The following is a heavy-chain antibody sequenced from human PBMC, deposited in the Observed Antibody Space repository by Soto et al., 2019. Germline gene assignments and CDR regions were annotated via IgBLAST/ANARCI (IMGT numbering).Heavy chain of an antibody. V-gene: IGHV3-66*01. CDR1: GFAVSSNY. J-gene: IGHJ5*02. D-gene: IGHD3-3*01. Sequence: VQLVESGGGLVQPGGSLRLSCAASGFAVSSNYMSWVRQAPGKGLEWVSVIYSGGSTYYADSVKGRFTISRDNSKNTLYLQMNSLRAEDTAVYYCARGNYDFWSGYYFSWGQGTLVTVSS. CDR2: IYSGGST. CDR3: ARGNYDFWSGYYFS.